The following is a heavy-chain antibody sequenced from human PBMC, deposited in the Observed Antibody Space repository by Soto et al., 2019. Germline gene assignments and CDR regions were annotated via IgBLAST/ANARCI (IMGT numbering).Heavy chain of an antibody. CDR1: GFTFSGSW. V-gene: IGHV3-74*01. CDR2: INGDGSGT. Sequence: EVQLVESGGGLVQPGGSLRLSCAASGFTFSGSWMHWVRQAPGKGLVWVSRINGDGSGTSYAEFVKVRFTISRDDAKNTLFLQMNGLRAEDTAVYYCARGIFSSGTANDYWGQGTLVTVSS. CDR3: ARGIFSSGTANDY. J-gene: IGHJ4*02. D-gene: IGHD3-10*01.